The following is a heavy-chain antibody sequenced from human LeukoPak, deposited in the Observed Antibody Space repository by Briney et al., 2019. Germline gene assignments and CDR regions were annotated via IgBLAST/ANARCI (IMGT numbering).Heavy chain of an antibody. D-gene: IGHD3-9*01. J-gene: IGHJ4*02. CDR1: GFTFSSYW. Sequence: PGGSLRLSCAASGFTFSSYWMSWVRQAPGKGLEWVANINRDGSEKYYVDSVKGRFTISRDNAKNSLYLQMNSLRAEDTALYYCARDGDILTGYYSDYWGQGTLVTVSS. CDR3: ARDGDILTGYYSDY. V-gene: IGHV3-7*01. CDR2: INRDGSEK.